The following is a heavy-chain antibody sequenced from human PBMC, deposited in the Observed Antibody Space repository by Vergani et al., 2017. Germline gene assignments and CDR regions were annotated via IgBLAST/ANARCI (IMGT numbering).Heavy chain of an antibody. CDR3: ARDPSRGYSDGDWFDP. Sequence: QVQLVQSGSELKKPGSSVKVSCKASGGTFSSYAISWVRQAPGQGLEWMGRIIPIFGTANYAQKFQGRVTITADESTSTAYMELSSLRSEDTAVYYCARDPSRGYSDGDWFDPWGQGTLVTVSS. CDR2: IIPIFGTA. D-gene: IGHD5-12*01. CDR1: GGTFSSYA. J-gene: IGHJ5*02. V-gene: IGHV1-69*18.